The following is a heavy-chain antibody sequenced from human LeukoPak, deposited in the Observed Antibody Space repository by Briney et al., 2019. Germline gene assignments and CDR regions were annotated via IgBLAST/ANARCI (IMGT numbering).Heavy chain of an antibody. V-gene: IGHV3-23*01. Sequence: GGSLRLSCAASGFTFSNYAMSWVRQAPGKGLEWVSAISGSGGSTYYADSVKGRFTFSRDNSKYTLYLQMNSLRAEDTAVYYCAKGASSSWYDYWAQGTLVTVSS. CDR1: GFTFSNYA. CDR2: ISGSGGST. CDR3: AKGASSSWYDY. J-gene: IGHJ4*02. D-gene: IGHD6-13*01.